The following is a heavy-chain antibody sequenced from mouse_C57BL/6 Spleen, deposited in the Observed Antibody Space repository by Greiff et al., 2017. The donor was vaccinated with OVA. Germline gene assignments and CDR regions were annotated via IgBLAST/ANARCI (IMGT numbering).Heavy chain of an antibody. CDR1: GYTFTSYW. CDR3: ARGEITTVAP. V-gene: IGHV1-59*01. Sequence: VQLQQPGAELVRPGNSVKLSCKASGYTFTSYWMHWVKQRPGQGLEWIGVIDPSDSYTNYNQKFKGKATVTVDTSSSTAYMQLSSLTSEDSAVYYCARGEITTVAPWGQGTTLTVSS. D-gene: IGHD1-1*01. CDR2: IDPSDSYT. J-gene: IGHJ2*01.